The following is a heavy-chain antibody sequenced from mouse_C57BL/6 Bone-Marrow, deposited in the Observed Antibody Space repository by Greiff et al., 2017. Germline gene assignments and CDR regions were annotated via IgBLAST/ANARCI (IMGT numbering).Heavy chain of an antibody. CDR1: GFTFSSYG. V-gene: IGHV5-6*02. Sequence: EVMLVESGGDLVKPGGSLKLSCAASGFTFSSYGMSWVRQTPDKRLEWVATISSGGSYTYYPDSVKGRFTISRDYAKNTLYLQMSSLKSEDTAMYYCARRPYYYGSSYGWFAYWGQGTLVTVSA. CDR2: ISSGGSYT. D-gene: IGHD1-1*01. CDR3: ARRPYYYGSSYGWFAY. J-gene: IGHJ3*01.